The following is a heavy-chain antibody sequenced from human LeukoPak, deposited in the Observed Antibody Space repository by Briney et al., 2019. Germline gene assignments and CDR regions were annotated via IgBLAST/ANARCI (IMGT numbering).Heavy chain of an antibody. CDR1: GFTFSGYW. CDR3: ARDLGGIAGS. J-gene: IGHJ4*02. CDR2: INEDGSIT. V-gene: IGHV3-74*01. D-gene: IGHD1-26*01. Sequence: GSLRLSCATSGFTFSGYWMHWVRQVPGKGLGWVSRINEDGSITTHADSVKGRFTISRDNARNTLYLQMNSLRSEDTAVYYCARDLGGIAGSWGQGTLVTVSS.